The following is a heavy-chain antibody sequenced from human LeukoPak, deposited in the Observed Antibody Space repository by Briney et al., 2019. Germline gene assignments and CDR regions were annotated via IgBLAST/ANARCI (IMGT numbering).Heavy chain of an antibody. V-gene: IGHV4-61*08. Sequence: PSETLSLTCFVSGGSVSSPDSYWSWLRQPPGKGLEWIGNVYYIGTTSYNSSLKSRVTISVDTSKNQFSQEVTSVTAADTAVYYCARNTSSSPWFDPWGQGTLVTVSS. CDR1: GGSVSSPDSY. CDR2: VYYIGTT. CDR3: ARNTSSSPWFDP. J-gene: IGHJ5*02. D-gene: IGHD6-6*01.